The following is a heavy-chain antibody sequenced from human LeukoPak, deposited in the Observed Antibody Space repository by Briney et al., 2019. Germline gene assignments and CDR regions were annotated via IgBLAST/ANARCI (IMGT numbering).Heavy chain of an antibody. Sequence: GGSLRLSCTASGFTFSNYAMIWVRQAPGKGLEWVSAISGTSGATYYADSVKGRFTISRDNSKNTLYPQMRSLRADGTAVYYCAKGYPYYSYAMDVWGQGTTVTVSS. J-gene: IGHJ6*02. CDR1: GFTFSNYA. CDR2: ISGTSGAT. D-gene: IGHD1-14*01. CDR3: AKGYPYYSYAMDV. V-gene: IGHV3-23*01.